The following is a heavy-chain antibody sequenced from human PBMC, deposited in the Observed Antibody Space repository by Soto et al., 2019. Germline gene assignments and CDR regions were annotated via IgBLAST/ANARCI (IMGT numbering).Heavy chain of an antibody. CDR1: GGSINNYY. CDR3: ARRIVAAGYNWFDP. J-gene: IGHJ5*02. Sequence: PSETLSLTCTVSGGSINNYYWNWIRQPPGKGLEWIGNIYYSGSTNYNPSLKSRVTISVDTSKNQFSLKLTSVTAADTAVYYCARRIVAAGYNWFDPWGQGTLVTVSP. CDR2: IYYSGST. V-gene: IGHV4-59*01. D-gene: IGHD6-13*01.